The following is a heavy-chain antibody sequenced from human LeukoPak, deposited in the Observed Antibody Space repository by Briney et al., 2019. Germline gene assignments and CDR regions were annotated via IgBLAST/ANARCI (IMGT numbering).Heavy chain of an antibody. J-gene: IGHJ6*02. Sequence: SVKVSCKASAYTFTSYGFSWVRQAPGQGLEWMGGIIPIFGTPNYAQKFQGRVTITADESTSTAYMELSSLRSEDTAVYYCARGSGTITMVRGVFYGMDVWGQGTTVTVSS. CDR3: ARGSGTITMVRGVFYGMDV. CDR2: IIPIFGTP. D-gene: IGHD3-10*01. CDR1: AYTFTSYG. V-gene: IGHV1-69*13.